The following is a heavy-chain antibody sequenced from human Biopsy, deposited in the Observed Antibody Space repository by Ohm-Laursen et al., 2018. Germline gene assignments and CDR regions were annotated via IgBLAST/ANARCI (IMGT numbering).Heavy chain of an antibody. CDR3: ARGVSGTPYHNYGLDV. CDR1: GGTFSSFV. J-gene: IGHJ6*02. D-gene: IGHD3-10*01. CDR2: ILPIFHTT. Sequence: SVKVSCKASGGTFSSFVISWVRQAPGQGLEWMGGILPIFHTTSYAQKFQGRITITADEFPRTAYMELSSLRSEDTAVYYCARGVSGTPYHNYGLDVWGQGTTVTVSS. V-gene: IGHV1-69*13.